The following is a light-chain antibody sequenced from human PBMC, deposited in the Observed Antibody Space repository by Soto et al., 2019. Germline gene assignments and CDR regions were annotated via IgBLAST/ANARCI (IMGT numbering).Light chain of an antibody. CDR2: DAS. CDR1: QSVSSN. Sequence: ETVLTQSPGTLSLSPGERATLSCRASQSVSSNLLVWYQQKPGQAPRLLIYDASNRATGIPARFSGSGSGTDFTLTISSLEPEDFAVYYCQQRGNRPPWTFGQGTKVDIK. CDR3: QQRGNRPPWT. J-gene: IGKJ1*01. V-gene: IGKV3D-20*02.